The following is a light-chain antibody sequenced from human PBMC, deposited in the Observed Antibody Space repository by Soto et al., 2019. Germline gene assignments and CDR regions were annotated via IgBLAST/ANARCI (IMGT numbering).Light chain of an antibody. V-gene: IGKV1-27*01. Sequence: DIQLTQSPSSLSASVGDTVTVTCRASQGINKYLAWYQQKPGKIPRLLIYGASTSHFGVPPRFSGSGSGTDFTLTISSLQPEDVATYYCQKCDSDPFTFGPGTKVDIK. J-gene: IGKJ3*01. CDR2: GAS. CDR1: QGINKY. CDR3: QKCDSDPFT.